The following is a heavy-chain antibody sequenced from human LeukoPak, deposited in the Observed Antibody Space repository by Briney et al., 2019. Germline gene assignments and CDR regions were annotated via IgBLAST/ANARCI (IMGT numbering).Heavy chain of an antibody. J-gene: IGHJ4*02. CDR2: ISWNSGSI. D-gene: IGHD5-12*01. Sequence: GGSLRLSCAASGFTVSSNYMSWVRQAPGKGLEWVSGISWNSGSIGYADSVKGRFTISRDNAKNSLYLQMNSLRAEDTALYYCAKDGGYSGYVVYYFDYWGQGTLVTVSS. V-gene: IGHV3-9*01. CDR1: GFTVSSNY. CDR3: AKDGGYSGYVVYYFDY.